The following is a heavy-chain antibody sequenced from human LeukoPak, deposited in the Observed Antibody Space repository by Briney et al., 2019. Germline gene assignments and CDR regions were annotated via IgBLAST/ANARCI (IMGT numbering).Heavy chain of an antibody. CDR2: ISSDGYTM. Sequence: GGSLRLSCAASGFTFSSYEMNWVRQAPGKGLEWVSYISSDGYTMYYADSVKGRFTISRDNAKNSLSLQMNSLRAEDTAVYYCARGRHSSGWGEGTLVTASS. CDR3: ARGRHSSG. J-gene: IGHJ4*02. D-gene: IGHD6-19*01. CDR1: GFTFSSYE. V-gene: IGHV3-48*03.